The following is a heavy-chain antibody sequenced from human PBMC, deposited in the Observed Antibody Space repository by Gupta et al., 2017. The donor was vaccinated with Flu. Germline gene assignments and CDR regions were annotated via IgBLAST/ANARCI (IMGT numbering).Heavy chain of an antibody. CDR3: ARQPWIVMTPVFFDT. V-gene: IGHV3-23*01. J-gene: IGHJ4*02. D-gene: IGHD4-17*01. Sequence: QAPGKGPEWVSSVSGGGRNTYYADSVKGRFTISRDNSKSTLYLQMSGLRADDTAVYYCARQPWIVMTPVFFDTWGQGTVVTVSS. CDR2: VSGGGRNT.